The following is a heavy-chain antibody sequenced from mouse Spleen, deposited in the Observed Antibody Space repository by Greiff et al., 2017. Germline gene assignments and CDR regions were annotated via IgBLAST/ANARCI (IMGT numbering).Heavy chain of an antibody. Sequence: EVQLQQSGAELVRPGASVKLSCTASGFNITDDYMHWVKQRPEQGLEWIGWIDPENGDTEYASKFQGKATITADTSSNTAYLQLSSLTSEDTAVYYCTRWLLQGAYWGQGTLVTVSA. CDR2: IDPENGDT. CDR3: TRWLLQGAY. D-gene: IGHD2-3*01. J-gene: IGHJ3*01. V-gene: IGHV14-4*01. CDR1: GFNITDDY.